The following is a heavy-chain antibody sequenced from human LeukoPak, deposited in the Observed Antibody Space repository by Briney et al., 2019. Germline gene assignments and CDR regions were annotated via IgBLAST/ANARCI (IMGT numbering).Heavy chain of an antibody. J-gene: IGHJ5*02. CDR1: GVSITNNY. D-gene: IGHD3-16*01. Sequence: PSETLSLTCTVSGVSITNNYWSWFRQPAGKGLEWIGRIYFSGRTDYNPSLKSRVTMSTDTSKNEFSLKVRSVTAADTAGYYCVSRGGCLGDGMADPWGQGIRVTVS. V-gene: IGHV4-4*07. CDR3: VSRGGCLGDGMADP. CDR2: IYFSGRT.